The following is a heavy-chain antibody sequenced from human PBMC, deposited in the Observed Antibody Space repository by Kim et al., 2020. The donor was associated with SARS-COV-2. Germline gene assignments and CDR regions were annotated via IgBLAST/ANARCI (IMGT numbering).Heavy chain of an antibody. CDR3: AREDKGGLWFGEGLDY. V-gene: IGHV4-34*01. CDR1: GGSFSGYY. D-gene: IGHD3-10*01. CDR2: INHSGST. J-gene: IGHJ4*02. Sequence: SETLSLTCAVYGGSFSGYYWSWIRQPPRKGLEWIGEINHSGSTNYNPSLKSRVTISVDTSKNQFSLKLSSVTAADTAVYYCAREDKGGLWFGEGLDYWGQGTLVTVSS.